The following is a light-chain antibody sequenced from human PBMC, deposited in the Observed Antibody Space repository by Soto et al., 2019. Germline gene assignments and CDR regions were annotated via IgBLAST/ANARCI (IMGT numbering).Light chain of an antibody. CDR3: QSYGGSLSGVL. CDR2: GNS. Sequence: QPVLTQPPSVSGAPGQRVTISCTGSSSNIGAGYDVHWYQQLPGTAPKLLIYGNSNRPSGVPDRFSGSKSGTSASLAITGLQAEDEADYYCQSYGGSLSGVLFGGGTKLTVL. J-gene: IGLJ2*01. V-gene: IGLV1-40*01. CDR1: SSNIGAGYD.